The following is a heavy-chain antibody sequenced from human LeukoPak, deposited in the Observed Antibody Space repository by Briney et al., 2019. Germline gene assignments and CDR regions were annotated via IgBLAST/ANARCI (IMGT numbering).Heavy chain of an antibody. CDR3: ARAMTS. J-gene: IGHJ4*02. CDR2: ISSSGTII. D-gene: IGHD4-11*01. CDR1: GFTFSSYE. Sequence: RGSLRLSCTASGFTFSSYEMNWVRQAPGKGLEWVSHISSSGTIIYYADSVKGRFTISRDNAKNSLYLQMNSLRAEDTAVYYCARAMTSWGQGTLVTVSS. V-gene: IGHV3-48*03.